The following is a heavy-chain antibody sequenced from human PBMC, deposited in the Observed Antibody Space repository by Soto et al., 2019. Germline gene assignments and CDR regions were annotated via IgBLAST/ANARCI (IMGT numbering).Heavy chain of an antibody. D-gene: IGHD3-10*01. CDR3: ARDSPGSYPNNYYYYGMDV. V-gene: IGHV3-7*03. CDR1: GFTFSSYW. J-gene: IGHJ6*02. CDR2: IKQDGSEK. Sequence: PGGSLRLSCAASGFTFSSYWMSWVRQAPGKGLEWVANIKQDGSEKYYVDSVKGRFTISRDNAKNSLYLQMNSLRAEDTAVYYCARDSPGSYPNNYYYYGMDVWGQGTTVTVSS.